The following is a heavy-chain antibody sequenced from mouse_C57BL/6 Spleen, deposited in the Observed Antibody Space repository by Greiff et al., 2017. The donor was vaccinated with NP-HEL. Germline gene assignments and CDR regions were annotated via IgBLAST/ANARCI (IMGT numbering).Heavy chain of an antibody. Sequence: VQLQQPGAELVKPGASVKLSCKASGYTFTSYWMHWVKQRPGQGLEWIGMIHPNSGSTNYNEKFKSKATLTVDKSSSTAYMQLSSLTSEDSAVYYCARSGDYDGAMDDWGQGTSVTVSS. CDR3: ARSGDYDGAMDD. D-gene: IGHD2-4*01. CDR1: GYTFTSYW. J-gene: IGHJ4*01. V-gene: IGHV1-64*01. CDR2: IHPNSGST.